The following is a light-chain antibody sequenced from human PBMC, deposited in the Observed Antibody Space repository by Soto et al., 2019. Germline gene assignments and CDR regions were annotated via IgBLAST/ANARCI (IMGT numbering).Light chain of an antibody. CDR2: GAS. J-gene: IGKJ3*01. CDR1: QSIASSY. CDR3: QQYGSSPLFP. Sequence: EIVLTQSPGTLSLSPGERATLSCRASQSIASSYLAWFQQNPGQAPRLLIYGASSRATGIPDRFSGSGSRTDFTLTITSLEHEDFAVYYCQQYGSSPLFPFGPGTTVDIK. V-gene: IGKV3-20*01.